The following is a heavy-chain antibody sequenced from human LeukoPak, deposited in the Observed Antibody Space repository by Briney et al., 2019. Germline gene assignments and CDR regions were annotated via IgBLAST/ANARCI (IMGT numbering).Heavy chain of an antibody. D-gene: IGHD1-26*01. V-gene: IGHV3-30-3*01. Sequence: GGSLRLSCAASGFTFSSYAMHWVRQAPGKGLEWVAVISYDGSNKYYADSVKGRFTISRDNSKNTLYLQMNSLRAEDTAVYYCARGGELPLNWFDPWGQGTLVTVSS. CDR3: ARGGELPLNWFDP. CDR1: GFTFSSYA. J-gene: IGHJ5*02. CDR2: ISYDGSNK.